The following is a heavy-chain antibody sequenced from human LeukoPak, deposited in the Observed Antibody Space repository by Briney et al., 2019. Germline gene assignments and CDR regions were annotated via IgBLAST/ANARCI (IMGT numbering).Heavy chain of an antibody. J-gene: IGHJ4*02. D-gene: IGHD5-12*01. V-gene: IGHV1-18*01. CDR1: GYTFTSYG. CDR3: ARDPSIVATTGRIDY. CDR2: ISAYNGNT. Sequence: GASVKVSCKASGYTFTSYGISWVRQAPGQGLEWMGWISAYNGNTNYAQKLQGRVTMTTDTSTSTAYVELRSLRSDDTAVYYCARDPSIVATTGRIDYWGQGTLVTVSS.